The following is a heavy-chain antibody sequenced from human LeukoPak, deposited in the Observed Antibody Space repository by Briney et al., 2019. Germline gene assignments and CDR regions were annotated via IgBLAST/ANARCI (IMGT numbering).Heavy chain of an antibody. J-gene: IGHJ3*02. CDR3: ARAGFLNAFDI. Sequence: SETLSLTCSVSGGSISSGTDYWGWIRQPPGKGLEWIGSIYYSGSTYYNPSLTSRVTISADTSKNQFSLKLSSVTAADTAVYYCARAGFLNAFDIWGQGTTVTVSS. CDR1: GGSISSGTDY. CDR2: IYYSGST. V-gene: IGHV4-39*07.